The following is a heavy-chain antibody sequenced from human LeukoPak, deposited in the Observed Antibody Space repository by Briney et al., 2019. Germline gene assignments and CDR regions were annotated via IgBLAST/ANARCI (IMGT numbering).Heavy chain of an antibody. J-gene: IGHJ6*03. CDR2: INPSDGST. Sequence: ASVKVSCKTSGYTFTNYHLHWVRQAPGQGLEWMGIINPSDGSTLYAQKFQGRVTMTRDTSTCTVYMELSSLRSEDTAVYYCARDLTDDYYYYYYMDVWGKGTTVTVSS. CDR1: GYTFTNYH. V-gene: IGHV1-46*01. D-gene: IGHD2-8*02. CDR3: ARDLTDDYYYYYYMDV.